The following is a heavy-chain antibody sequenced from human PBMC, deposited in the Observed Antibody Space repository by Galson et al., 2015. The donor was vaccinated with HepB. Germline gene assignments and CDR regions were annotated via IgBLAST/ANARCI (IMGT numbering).Heavy chain of an antibody. CDR2: IIPIFGTA. D-gene: IGHD2-2*01. J-gene: IGHJ4*02. CDR1: GGTSSSYA. V-gene: IGHV1-69*01. CDR3: ASICSSTSCYGSDFDY. Sequence: SGGTSSSYAISWVRQAPGQGLEWMGGIIPIFGTANYAQKFQGRVTITADESTSTAYMEPSSLRSEDTAVYYCASICSSTSCYGSDFDYWGQGTLVTVSS.